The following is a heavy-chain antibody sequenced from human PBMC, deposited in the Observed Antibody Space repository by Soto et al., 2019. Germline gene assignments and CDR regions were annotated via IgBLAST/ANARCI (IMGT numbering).Heavy chain of an antibody. CDR1: GGSISSYY. D-gene: IGHD2-15*01. Sequence: SETLSLTCTVSGGSISSYYWSWIRQPPGKGLEWIGYIYYSGSTNYNPSLKSRVTISVDTSKNQFSLKLSSVTAADTAVYYCARDHPYCSGGSCYWNWGQGTLVTVSS. CDR2: IYYSGST. J-gene: IGHJ4*02. CDR3: ARDHPYCSGGSCYWN. V-gene: IGHV4-59*01.